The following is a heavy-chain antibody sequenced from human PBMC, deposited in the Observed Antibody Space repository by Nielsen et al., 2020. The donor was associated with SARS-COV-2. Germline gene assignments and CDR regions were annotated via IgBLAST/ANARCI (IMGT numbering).Heavy chain of an antibody. V-gene: IGHV3-21*01. D-gene: IGHD6-19*01. CDR2: ISSSRNYI. CDR1: GFTFNSYT. J-gene: IGHJ6*02. Sequence: GESLKISCAASGFTFNSYTMNWVRQAPGKGLEWVSSISSSRNYIFYADSVKGRFTVSRDNAKNSLFVQMDSLRADDTAVYYCARDQGHWLVGAFSYGMDVWGQGTTVTVSS. CDR3: ARDQGHWLVGAFSYGMDV.